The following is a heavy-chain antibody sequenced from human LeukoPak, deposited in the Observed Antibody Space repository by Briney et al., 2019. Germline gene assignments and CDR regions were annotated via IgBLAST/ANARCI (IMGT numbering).Heavy chain of an antibody. J-gene: IGHJ3*02. V-gene: IGHV3-30*03. D-gene: IGHD3-22*01. CDR2: ISYDGSNK. CDR1: GFTFSSYG. Sequence: PGGSLRLSCAASGFTFSSYGMHWVRQAPGKGLEWVAVISYDGSNKYYADSVKGRFTISRDNSKNTLYLQMNSLRAEDTAVYYCAGGREAHYYDSSGVFGAFDIWGQGTMVTVSS. CDR3: AGGREAHYYDSSGVFGAFDI.